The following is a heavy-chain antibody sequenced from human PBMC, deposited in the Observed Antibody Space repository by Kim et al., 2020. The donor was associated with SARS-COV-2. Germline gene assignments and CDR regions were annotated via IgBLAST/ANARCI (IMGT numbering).Heavy chain of an antibody. D-gene: IGHD3-22*01. CDR2: IYYSGST. J-gene: IGHJ3*02. Sequence: SQTLSLTCTVSGGSISSYYWSWIRQPPGKGLEWIGYIYYSGSTNYNPSLKSRVTISVDTSKNQFSLKLSSVTAADTAVYYCARHSPGAYYYDSSGYAFDIWGQGTMVTVSS. V-gene: IGHV4-59*08. CDR3: ARHSPGAYYYDSSGYAFDI. CDR1: GGSISSYY.